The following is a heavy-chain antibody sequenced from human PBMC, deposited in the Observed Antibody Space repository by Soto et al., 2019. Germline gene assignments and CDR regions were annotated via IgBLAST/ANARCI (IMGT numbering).Heavy chain of an antibody. D-gene: IGHD2-15*01. CDR3: ARDLGGWPDY. Sequence: ASVKVSCKASGYTFTSYGISWVRQAPGQGLEWMGWINADNGNTKYSQKFQGRVTITRDTSASTAYMELSSLRSEDTAVYYCARDLGGWPDYWGQGTLVTSPQ. V-gene: IGHV1-18*01. CDR2: INADNGNT. J-gene: IGHJ4*02. CDR1: GYTFTSYG.